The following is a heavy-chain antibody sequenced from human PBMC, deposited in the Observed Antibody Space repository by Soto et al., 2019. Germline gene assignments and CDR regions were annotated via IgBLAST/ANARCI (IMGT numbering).Heavy chain of an antibody. CDR3: AKDHLTYYDFWSGYVYFDY. CDR2: ISGSGGST. J-gene: IGHJ4*02. Sequence: GGSLRLSCAASGFTFSSYAMSWVRQAPGKGLEWVSAISGSGGSTYYADSVKGRFTISRDNSKNTLYLQMNSLRAEDTAVYYCAKDHLTYYDFWSGYVYFDYWGQGTLVTVSS. V-gene: IGHV3-23*01. D-gene: IGHD3-3*01. CDR1: GFTFSSYA.